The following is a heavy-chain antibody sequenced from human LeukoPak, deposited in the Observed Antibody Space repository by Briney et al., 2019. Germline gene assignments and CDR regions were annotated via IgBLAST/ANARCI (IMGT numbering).Heavy chain of an antibody. Sequence: GGSLRLSCTVSGFTLSSYEMSWIRQAPGRGLEWVSSIDYSGGSSYYADSVKGRFTIPRDDSKNTLYLQLNSLRVEDTAVYYCARARLPAATHAGYYYMDVWGKGTTVTVSS. V-gene: IGHV3-23*01. CDR1: GFTLSSYE. CDR3: ARARLPAATHAGYYYMDV. J-gene: IGHJ6*03. CDR2: IDYSGGSS. D-gene: IGHD2-2*01.